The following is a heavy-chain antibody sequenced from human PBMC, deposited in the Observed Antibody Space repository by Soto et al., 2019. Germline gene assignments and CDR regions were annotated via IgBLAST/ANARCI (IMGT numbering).Heavy chain of an antibody. CDR3: ARDSPHSSSIKTFDY. D-gene: IGHD6-6*01. CDR2: IYSGGST. Sequence: GGSLRLSCAASGFTVSSNYMSWVRQAPGKGLEWVSVIYSGGSTYYADSVKGRFTISRDNSKNTLYLQMNSLRAEDTAVYYCARDSPHSSSIKTFDYWGQGTLVTVSS. CDR1: GFTVSSNY. J-gene: IGHJ4*02. V-gene: IGHV3-66*01.